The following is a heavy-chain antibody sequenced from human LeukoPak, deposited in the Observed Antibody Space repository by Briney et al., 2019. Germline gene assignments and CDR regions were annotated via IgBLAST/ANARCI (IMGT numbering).Heavy chain of an antibody. Sequence: GASVNVSCKASRYTLTHYYMHWVQQAPGQGLEWMGWINPNHGDTVYAERFQGWVSMTRDTPISTAYMEVNRLASDDTAVYYCVRGRGTAASGTESSALFDYWGQGTLVTVSS. CDR2: INPNHGDT. J-gene: IGHJ4*02. CDR1: RYTLTHYY. V-gene: IGHV1-2*04. CDR3: VRGRGTAASGTESSALFDY. D-gene: IGHD6-13*01.